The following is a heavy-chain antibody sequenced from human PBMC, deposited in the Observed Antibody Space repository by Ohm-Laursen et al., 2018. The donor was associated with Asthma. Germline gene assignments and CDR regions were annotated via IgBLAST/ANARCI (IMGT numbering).Heavy chain of an antibody. D-gene: IGHD4-11*01. CDR2: IYSDGST. J-gene: IGHJ6*02. CDR3: TTEVDYSNYHWV. CDR1: GFTVSNTY. Sequence: SLRLSCAASGFTVSNTYMSWVRQAPGRGLEWVSIIYSDGSTYYADSVKGRFTISRDSSKNTLYLQMNSLRAEDTAVYYCTTEVDYSNYHWVWGQGTTVTVSS. V-gene: IGHV3-53*01.